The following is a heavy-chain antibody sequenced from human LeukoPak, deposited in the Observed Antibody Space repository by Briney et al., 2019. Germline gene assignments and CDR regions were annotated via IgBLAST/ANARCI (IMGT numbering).Heavy chain of an antibody. CDR2: MNPNSGNT. V-gene: IGHV1-8*01. CDR1: GYTFTSYD. J-gene: IGHJ6*02. Sequence: ASVTVSCTASGYTFTSYDINWVRQATGQGLEWMGWMNPNSGNTGYAQKFQGRVTMTRNTSISTAYMEPSSLRSEDTAVYYCASGRAVQVVVPAARAYYYGMDVWGQGTTVTVSS. D-gene: IGHD2-2*01. CDR3: ASGRAVQVVVPAARAYYYGMDV.